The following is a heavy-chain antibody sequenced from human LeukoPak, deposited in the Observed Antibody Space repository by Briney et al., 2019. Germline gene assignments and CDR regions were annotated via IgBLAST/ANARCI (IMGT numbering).Heavy chain of an antibody. J-gene: IGHJ4*02. CDR2: INQDGSVR. Sequence: GGSLRLSCVDSGFTFNTYWVAWIRQAPGKGLEWVANINQDGSVRNYMDSAQGRFTISRDNAKSSLYLQMDSLRADDTAVYYCARVMRYSSTPRKFDYWGQGTLVTVSS. D-gene: IGHD6-13*01. CDR1: GFTFNTYW. V-gene: IGHV3-7*03. CDR3: ARVMRYSSTPRKFDY.